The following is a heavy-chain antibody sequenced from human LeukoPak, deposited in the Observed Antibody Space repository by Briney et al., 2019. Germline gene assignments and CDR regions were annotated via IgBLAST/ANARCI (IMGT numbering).Heavy chain of an antibody. Sequence: GGSLRLSCVASGFTLSWYWMSWVRQAPGKGLEWVANIDGYGGVTIYVDSVRGRFTISRDNARNSLYLQMNSLRAEDTAVYYCVRDVGGPGNHWGQGPLVTVSS. CDR3: VRDVGGPGNH. V-gene: IGHV3-7*03. D-gene: IGHD3-16*01. J-gene: IGHJ5*02. CDR2: IDGYGGVT. CDR1: GFTLSWYW.